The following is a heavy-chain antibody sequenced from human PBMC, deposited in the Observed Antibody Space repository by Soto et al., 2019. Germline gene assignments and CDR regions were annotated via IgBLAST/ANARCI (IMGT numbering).Heavy chain of an antibody. V-gene: IGHV1-3*01. Sequence: ASVKVSCKASGYTFTSYAMHWVRQAPGQRLEWMAWINAGNGNTRYSQKFQGRLTLTRDTPGNTAYLELNSLISEDTAVYYCATPRGYDDCLDSWGQGTLVTVSS. J-gene: IGHJ4*02. CDR2: INAGNGNT. CDR1: GYTFTSYA. D-gene: IGHD2-21*02. CDR3: ATPRGYDDCLDS.